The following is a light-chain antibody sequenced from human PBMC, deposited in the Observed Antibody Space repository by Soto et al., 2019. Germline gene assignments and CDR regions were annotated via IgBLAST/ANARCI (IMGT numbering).Light chain of an antibody. J-gene: IGKJ1*01. V-gene: IGKV1-39*01. CDR2: DAS. CDR3: QQSYTTPPWT. CDR1: QSISNY. Sequence: DIQMTQSPSSLSASVGDRVTITCRASQSISNYLNWYQQKPGKAPKVLIYDASSLQGGVPSRFSGSGSGTDFTLTINSLQPEDFATYYCQQSYTTPPWTFGQGTKVDIK.